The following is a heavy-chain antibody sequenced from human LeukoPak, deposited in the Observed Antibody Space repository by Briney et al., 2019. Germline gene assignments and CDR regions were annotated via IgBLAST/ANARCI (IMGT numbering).Heavy chain of an antibody. CDR1: GFSLTTSEVG. CDR3: AHRRPVSANNYFDS. J-gene: IGHJ4*02. Sequence: SGPTLVNPTQTLTLTCTFSGFSLTTSEVGAGWIRQPPGKALEWLAFIYWDDVKRYSPSLRSRLTITKDTSKNQVVLTMTNMDPVDTATYYCAHRRPVSANNYFDSWGQGTLVTVSS. CDR2: IYWDDVK. V-gene: IGHV2-5*02. D-gene: IGHD5/OR15-5a*01.